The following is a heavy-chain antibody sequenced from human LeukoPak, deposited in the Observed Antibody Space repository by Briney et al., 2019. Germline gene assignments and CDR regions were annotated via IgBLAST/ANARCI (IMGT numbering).Heavy chain of an antibody. Sequence: APVKVSCKTSGYSLIDYYIHWVRQAPVQGLEWMGWINSNSADTNYTQNFQGRVTMTRDTSISTAYMELSRLRSDDTALYYCARIGISARGTNFHHWGQGTLVTVSS. CDR3: ARIGISARGTNFHH. CDR2: INSNSADT. CDR1: GYSLIDYY. V-gene: IGHV1-2*02. D-gene: IGHD6-13*01. J-gene: IGHJ1*01.